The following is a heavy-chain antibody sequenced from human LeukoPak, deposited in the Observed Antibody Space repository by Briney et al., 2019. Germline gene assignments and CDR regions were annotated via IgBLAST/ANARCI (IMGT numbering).Heavy chain of an antibody. V-gene: IGHV4-34*01. J-gene: IGHJ4*02. CDR1: GGSFSGYY. Sequence: SETLSVTCAVYGGSFSGYYWSWMRQPPGKGLEWIGEINHSGSTDYNPSLKSRVTISVDTSKNQLSLKLSSVTAADTAVYYCARVSSSSSLFDYWGQGTLVTVSS. CDR2: INHSGST. D-gene: IGHD6-6*01. CDR3: ARVSSSSSLFDY.